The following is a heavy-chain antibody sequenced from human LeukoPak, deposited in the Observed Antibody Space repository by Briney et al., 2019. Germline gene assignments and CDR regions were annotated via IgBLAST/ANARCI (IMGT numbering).Heavy chain of an antibody. Sequence: GASVKVSCKASGYTFTSYYMHWVRQAPGQGLEWMGWINPNSGGTNYAQKFQGRVTMTRDTSISTAYMELSRLRSDDTAVYYCARGGGSGSYYSLNWFDPCGQGTLVTVSS. CDR1: GYTFTSYY. CDR3: ARGGGSGSYYSLNWFDP. V-gene: IGHV1-2*02. J-gene: IGHJ5*02. D-gene: IGHD3-10*01. CDR2: INPNSGGT.